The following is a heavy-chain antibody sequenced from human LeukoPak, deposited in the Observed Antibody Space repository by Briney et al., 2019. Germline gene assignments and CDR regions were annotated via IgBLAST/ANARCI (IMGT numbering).Heavy chain of an antibody. CDR1: GGTFSSYA. CDR2: IIPIFGTA. Sequence: ASVKVSCKASGGTFSSYAISWVRQAPGQGLEWMGGIIPIFGTANYAQKFQGRVTITTDESTSTAYMELSSLRSEDTAVYYCAREWEPEVGYFDYWGQGTLVTVSS. CDR3: AREWEPEVGYFDY. V-gene: IGHV1-69*05. J-gene: IGHJ4*02. D-gene: IGHD1-26*01.